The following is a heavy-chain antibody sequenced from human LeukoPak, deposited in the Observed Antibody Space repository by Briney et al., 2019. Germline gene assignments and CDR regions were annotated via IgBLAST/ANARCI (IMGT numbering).Heavy chain of an antibody. V-gene: IGHV3-23*01. CDR3: AKDLMVQGVIITPLFDY. Sequence: GGSLRLSCAASGFTFSSYAMSWVRQAPGKGLEWVSAISGSGGSTYYADSVKGRFTISRDNSKNTLYLQMNSLRAEDTAVYYCAKDLMVQGVIITPLFDYWGQGTLVTVSS. CDR2: ISGSGGST. D-gene: IGHD3-10*01. J-gene: IGHJ4*02. CDR1: GFTFSSYA.